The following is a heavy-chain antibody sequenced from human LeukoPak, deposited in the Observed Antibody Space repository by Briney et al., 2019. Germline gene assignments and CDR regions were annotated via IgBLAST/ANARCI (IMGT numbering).Heavy chain of an antibody. D-gene: IGHD1-14*01. CDR3: TRYNNDHFDY. V-gene: IGHV3-33*01. Sequence: GGSLRLSCAGSGFTFGGYGMHWFRQTPGKGLEWVAVIAYDGSRAFYADSVKGRFTISRDNSKNRMSVQMDDLRAEDTAVYYCTRYNNDHFDYWGQGTLVTVSS. CDR2: IAYDGSRA. CDR1: GFTFGGYG. J-gene: IGHJ4*02.